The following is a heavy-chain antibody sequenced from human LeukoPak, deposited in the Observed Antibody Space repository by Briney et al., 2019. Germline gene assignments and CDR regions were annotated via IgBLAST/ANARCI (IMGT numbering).Heavy chain of an antibody. CDR2: IYTSGTI. CDR1: GGSISSYY. Sequence: SETLSLTYTVSGGSISSYYWSWIRQPAGTALEWIGRIYTSGTITYNPSLKSRVTMSVDTSKNQFSLKLSSVTAADTAVYYCARDSGTTGEVKFDPWGQGTLVTVSS. D-gene: IGHD3-10*01. J-gene: IGHJ5*02. V-gene: IGHV4-4*07. CDR3: ARDSGTTGEVKFDP.